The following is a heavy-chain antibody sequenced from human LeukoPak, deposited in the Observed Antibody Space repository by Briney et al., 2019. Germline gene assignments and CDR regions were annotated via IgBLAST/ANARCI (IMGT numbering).Heavy chain of an antibody. J-gene: IGHJ3*02. CDR3: ARDFYYGSGGDAFDI. Sequence: SETLSLTCTVSGGSISSYYWSWIRQPPGKGLEWIGDIYYSGSTNYNPSLKSRVTISVDTSKNQFSLKLSSVTAADTAVYYCARDFYYGSGGDAFDIWGQGTMVTVSS. D-gene: IGHD3-10*01. V-gene: IGHV4-59*01. CDR1: GGSISSYY. CDR2: IYYSGST.